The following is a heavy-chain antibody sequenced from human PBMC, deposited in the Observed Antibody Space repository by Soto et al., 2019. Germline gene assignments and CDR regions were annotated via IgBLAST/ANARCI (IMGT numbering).Heavy chain of an antibody. V-gene: IGHV3-48*02. D-gene: IGHD6-13*01. J-gene: IGHJ5*02. CDR3: ARDNGIAGSFDP. CDR2: ITSSSTTI. CDR1: GFTFSTYS. Sequence: GGSLRLSCAASGFTFSTYSMNWVRQAPGKGLEWISYITSSSTTIFYADSVKGRFTISRDNAKNSLYLQMNSLRDEDTSVYYCARDNGIAGSFDPWGQGTLVTVSS.